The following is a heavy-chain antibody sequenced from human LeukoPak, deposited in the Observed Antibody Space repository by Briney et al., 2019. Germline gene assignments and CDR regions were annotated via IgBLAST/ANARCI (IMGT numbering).Heavy chain of an antibody. CDR1: GYSIGSGYF. CDR3: ARRGGYVFGFDP. Sequence: SETLSLTCTVSGYSIGSGYFWGWIRQPPGKGLEWIGSIYHTGSTYYNASLKSRVTISVDKSKNQFSLKLSSVTAADTAVYYCARRGGYVFGFDPWGQGTLVTVSS. D-gene: IGHD3-16*01. CDR2: IYHTGST. J-gene: IGHJ5*02. V-gene: IGHV4-38-2*02.